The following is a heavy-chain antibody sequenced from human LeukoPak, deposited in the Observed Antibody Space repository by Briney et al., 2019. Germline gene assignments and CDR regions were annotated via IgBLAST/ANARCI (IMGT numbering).Heavy chain of an antibody. J-gene: IGHJ4*02. CDR2: IFYSGST. Sequence: SETLSLTCTVSGGSISGYYWSWIRQPTPNGLEWIGYIFYSGSTNYNPSLKSRVTISVDTSKNQFSLRLSSVTAADTALYYCARGKEGPDYWGQGTLVTVSS. CDR3: ARGKEGPDY. CDR1: GGSISGYY. V-gene: IGHV4-59*01.